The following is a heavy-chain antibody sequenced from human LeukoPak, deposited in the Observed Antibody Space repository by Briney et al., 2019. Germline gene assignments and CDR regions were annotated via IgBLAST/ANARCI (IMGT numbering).Heavy chain of an antibody. D-gene: IGHD3-9*01. CDR2: IYYSGST. J-gene: IGHJ4*02. Sequence: SETLSLTCTVSGGSISSYYWGWIRQPPGKGLEWIGYIYYSGSTNYNPSLKSRVTISVDTSKNQFSLKLSSVTAADTAVYYCARLSRRYFDWLFYPDYFDYWGQGTLVTVSS. V-gene: IGHV4-59*08. CDR1: GGSISSYY. CDR3: ARLSRRYFDWLFYPDYFDY.